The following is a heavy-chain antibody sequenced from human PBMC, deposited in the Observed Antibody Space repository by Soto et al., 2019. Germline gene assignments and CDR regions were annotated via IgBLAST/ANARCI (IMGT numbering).Heavy chain of an antibody. J-gene: IGHJ6*02. CDR3: ARCTGIAAAGQYYYYGMDV. D-gene: IGHD6-13*01. CDR1: GGSISRYY. V-gene: IGHV4-59*01. CDR2: IYYSGST. Sequence: PSETVSLTCTVSGGSISRYYWSWIRQPPGKGLESIGDIYYSGSTNYNPSLKSRVTISVDTSKNQFSLKLSSVTASDTAVYYCARCTGIAAAGQYYYYGMDVWGQGTTVTVSS.